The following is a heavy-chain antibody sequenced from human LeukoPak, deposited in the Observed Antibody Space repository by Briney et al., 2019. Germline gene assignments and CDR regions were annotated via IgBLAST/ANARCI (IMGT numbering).Heavy chain of an antibody. CDR1: GGTFSSYA. CDR3: AISTVTTVYYYYYYMDV. J-gene: IGHJ6*03. Sequence: SVKVSCKASGGTFSSYAISWVRQAPGQGLEWMGGVIPIFGTANYAQKFQGRVTITTDESTSTAYMELSSLRSEDTAVYYCAISTVTTVYYYYYYMDVWGKGTTVTVSS. V-gene: IGHV1-69*05. D-gene: IGHD4-17*01. CDR2: VIPIFGTA.